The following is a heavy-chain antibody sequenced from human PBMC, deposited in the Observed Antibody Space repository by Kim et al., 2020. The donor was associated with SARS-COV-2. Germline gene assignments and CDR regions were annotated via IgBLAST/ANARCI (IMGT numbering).Heavy chain of an antibody. J-gene: IGHJ3*02. D-gene: IGHD3-10*01. Sequence: NHNPSLKSRVTISVDTSKNQFSLKLSSVTAADTAVYYCARGGYGSDAFDIWGQGTMVTVSS. V-gene: IGHV4-59*09. CDR3: ARGGYGSDAFDI.